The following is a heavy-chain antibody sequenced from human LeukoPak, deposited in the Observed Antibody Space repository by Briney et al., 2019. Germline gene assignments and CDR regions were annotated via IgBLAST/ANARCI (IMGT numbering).Heavy chain of an antibody. D-gene: IGHD3-10*01. V-gene: IGHV1-18*04. CDR2: ISAYNGNT. Sequence: ASVKVSCKASGYTFTGYYMYWVRQAPGQGLEWMGWISAYNGNTNYAQKLQGRVTMTTDTSTSTAYMELRSLRSDDTAVYYCAISRNSMVRGVILWGQGTLVTVSS. CDR3: AISRNSMVRGVIL. J-gene: IGHJ4*02. CDR1: GYTFTGYY.